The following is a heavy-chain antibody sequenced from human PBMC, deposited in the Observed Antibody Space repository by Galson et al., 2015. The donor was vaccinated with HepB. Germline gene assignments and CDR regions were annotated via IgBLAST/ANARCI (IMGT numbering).Heavy chain of an antibody. D-gene: IGHD2-2*01. V-gene: IGHV3-15*01. J-gene: IGHJ6*02. CDR3: TTGEGGGYCSSTSCRPRSSYYYGMDV. Sequence: SLRLSCAASGFTFSNAWMSWVRQAPGKGLEWVGRIKSKTDGGTTDYAAPVKGRFTISRDDSKNTLYLQMNSLKTEDTAVYYCTTGEGGGYCSSTSCRPRSSYYYGMDVWGQGTTVTVSS. CDR1: GFTFSNAW. CDR2: IKSKTDGGTT.